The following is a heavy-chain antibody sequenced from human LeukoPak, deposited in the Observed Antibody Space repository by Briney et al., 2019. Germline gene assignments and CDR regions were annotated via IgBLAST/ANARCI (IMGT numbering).Heavy chain of an antibody. Sequence: PGGSLRLSCAASGFTFSGYWMSWVRQAPGKGLEWVSAISGSGGSTYYADSVKGRFTISRDNSKNTLYLQMNSLRAEDTAVYYCAKDRGYYDSSGYYFDYWGQGTLVTVSS. D-gene: IGHD3-22*01. CDR3: AKDRGYYDSSGYYFDY. J-gene: IGHJ4*02. V-gene: IGHV3-23*01. CDR1: GFTFSGYW. CDR2: ISGSGGST.